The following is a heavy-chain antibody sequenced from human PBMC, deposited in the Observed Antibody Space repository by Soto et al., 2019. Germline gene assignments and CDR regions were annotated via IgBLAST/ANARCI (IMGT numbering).Heavy chain of an antibody. V-gene: IGHV1-69*12. CDR2: IIPIFPTP. Sequence: QVQLVQSGAEVKKPGSSVTVSCKASGGTFGNSAISWVRQAPGQGLEWMGGIIPIFPTPDYAQKFQGRVTITADDTTGRAYVELTSLRAVDTAGYYCAGDKDWPQLDGNYYYGIDFWGQGTTVTVSS. CDR3: AGDKDWPQLDGNYYYGIDF. J-gene: IGHJ6*02. D-gene: IGHD2-21*01. CDR1: GGTFGNSA.